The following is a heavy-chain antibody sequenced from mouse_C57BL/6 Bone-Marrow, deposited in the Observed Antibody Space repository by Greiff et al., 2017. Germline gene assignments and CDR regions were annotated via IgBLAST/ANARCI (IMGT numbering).Heavy chain of an antibody. CDR3: ANPCYNGSNQSFYAMDY. D-gene: IGHD1-1*01. J-gene: IGHJ4*01. V-gene: IGHV1-81*01. Sequence: VQLQQSGAELARPGASVKLSCKASGYTFTSYGISWVKQRTGQGLEWIGEIFPRSGNTNYNEKFKGKATLTADKSSSTAYMELRSLTSEDSAVYFGANPCYNGSNQSFYAMDYWGQGTSVTVSS. CDR2: IFPRSGNT. CDR1: GYTFTSYG.